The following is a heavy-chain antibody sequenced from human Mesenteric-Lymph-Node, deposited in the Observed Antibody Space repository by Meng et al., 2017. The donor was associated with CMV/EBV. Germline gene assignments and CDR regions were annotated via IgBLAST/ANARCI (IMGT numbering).Heavy chain of an antibody. CDR1: GDTCSSYG. D-gene: IGHD4-23*01. CDR3: ARTNDGNGPFDL. Sequence: CKASGDTCSSYGISWVRQAPGQGLEWMGWIMLMFGTAEYAQKFMDRVTITTDESTSTVYMELSSLRSEDTAVYYCARTNDGNGPFDLWGEGTLVTVSS. CDR2: IMLMFGTA. J-gene: IGHJ4*02. V-gene: IGHV1-69*05.